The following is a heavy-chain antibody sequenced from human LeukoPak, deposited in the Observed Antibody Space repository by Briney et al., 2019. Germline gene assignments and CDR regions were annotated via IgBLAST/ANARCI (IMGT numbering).Heavy chain of an antibody. Sequence: GRSLRLSCAASGFTFSSYGMHWVRQAPGKGLEWVAVISYDGSNKYYADSVKGRFTISRDNSKNTLYLQMNSLRAEDTAVYYCAKDASGSEIDYWGQGTLVTVSS. CDR2: ISYDGSNK. CDR3: AKDASGSEIDY. CDR1: GFTFSSYG. V-gene: IGHV3-30*18. J-gene: IGHJ4*02. D-gene: IGHD1-26*01.